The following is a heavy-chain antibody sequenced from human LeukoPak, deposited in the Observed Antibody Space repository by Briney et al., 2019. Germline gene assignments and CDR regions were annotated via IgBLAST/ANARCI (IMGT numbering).Heavy chain of an antibody. CDR2: FYSGDTT. CDR3: ARRLLTGYYEF. Sequence: GGSLRLSCSASGFTVSSTYMSWVRQAPGKGLEWVSVFYSGDTTYYADSVKGRFTISRDNSKNMLYLQMNSLRAEDTAVYYCARRLLTGYYEFWGQGTLVTVSS. CDR1: GFTVSSTY. V-gene: IGHV3-66*01. D-gene: IGHD3-9*01. J-gene: IGHJ4*02.